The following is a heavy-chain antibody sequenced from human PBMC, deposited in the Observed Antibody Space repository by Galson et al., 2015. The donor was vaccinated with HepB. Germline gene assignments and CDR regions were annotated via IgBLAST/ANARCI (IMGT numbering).Heavy chain of an antibody. CDR1: GFTFSSYG. V-gene: IGHV3-33*01. CDR3: ARRGVEKVTAVPLYYYYGMDV. CDR2: IWYDGSNK. D-gene: IGHD2-21*02. Sequence: SLRLSCAASGFTFSSYGMHWVRQAPGKGLEWVAVIWYDGSNKYYADSVKGRFTISRDNSKNTLYLQMNSLRAEDTAVYYCARRGVEKVTAVPLYYYYGMDVWGQGTTVTVSS. J-gene: IGHJ6*02.